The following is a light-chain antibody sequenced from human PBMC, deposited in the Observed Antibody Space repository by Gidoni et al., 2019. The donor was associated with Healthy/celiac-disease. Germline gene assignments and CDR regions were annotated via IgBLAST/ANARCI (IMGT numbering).Light chain of an antibody. V-gene: IGKV4-1*01. CDR1: QSVFYSSNNQNY. CDR3: QQYYSTPLT. J-gene: IGKJ4*01. CDR2: WAS. Sequence: DVVMTQSPDPLSVSLCERATINCKSSQSVFYSSNNQNYLAWYQQKPGQPPKLLIYWASTRESGVPDRFSGSGSGTVFTLTISSLQAEDVAVYYCQQYYSTPLTFGGGTKVEIK.